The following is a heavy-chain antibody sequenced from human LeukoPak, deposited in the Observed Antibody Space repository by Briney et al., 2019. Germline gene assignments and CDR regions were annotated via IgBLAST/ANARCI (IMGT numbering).Heavy chain of an antibody. CDR1: GLSFNTYW. V-gene: IGHV3-7*01. J-gene: IGHJ4*02. CDR2: IKQDGSDS. CDR3: ARSTGDYYDTLLFDY. Sequence: SGGSLRLSCAASGLSFNTYWMSWVRQAPGRGLEWVANIKQDGSDSYYVHSVKGRLTISRDNAKNSLYLQMSSLRDEDTAVYYCARSTGDYYDTLLFDYWGQGTLVTVSS. D-gene: IGHD3-22*01.